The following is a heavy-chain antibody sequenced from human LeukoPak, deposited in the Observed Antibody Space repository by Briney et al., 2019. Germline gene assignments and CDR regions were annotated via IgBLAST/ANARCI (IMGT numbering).Heavy chain of an antibody. Sequence: AGGSLRLSCAASGFTFSSYAMSWVRQPPGKGLEWIGSIYYSGSTYYNPSLKSRVTISVDTSKNQFSLKLSSVTAADTAVYYCARVGFDYDSSGYYYFDYWGQGTLVTVSS. D-gene: IGHD3-22*01. CDR3: ARVGFDYDSSGYYYFDY. CDR1: GFTFSSYA. V-gene: IGHV4-39*01. CDR2: IYYSGST. J-gene: IGHJ4*02.